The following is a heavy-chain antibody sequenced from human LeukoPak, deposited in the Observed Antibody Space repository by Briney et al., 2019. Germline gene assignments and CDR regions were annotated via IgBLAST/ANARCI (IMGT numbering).Heavy chain of an antibody. CDR2: IYYSGST. CDR3: AGDYGDLLTGIRFDT. CDR1: GGSISGYY. Sequence: PSETLSLTCTVSGGSISGYYWSWIRQPPGKGLEWIGYIYYSGSTYYNPSLKSRVTISIQTSKNQFSLKLTSVTAADTAVYYCAGDYGDLLTGIRFDTWGQGTLVTVSS. D-gene: IGHD4-17*01. V-gene: IGHV4-30-4*01. J-gene: IGHJ5*02.